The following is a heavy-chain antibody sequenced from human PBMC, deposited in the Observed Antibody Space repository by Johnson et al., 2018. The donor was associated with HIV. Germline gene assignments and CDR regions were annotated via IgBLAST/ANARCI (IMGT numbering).Heavy chain of an antibody. CDR1: GVTFSSHA. Sequence: AAGGVTFSSHAMHWVRQAPGKGLEWVAVISYDGSNKYYADSVKGRFTISRDNSKNTLYLQMNSLRAEDTAVYYCASREPYYYDSSGYLAFDIWGQGTMVTVSS. D-gene: IGHD3-22*01. CDR2: ISYDGSNK. J-gene: IGHJ3*02. V-gene: IGHV3-30*14. CDR3: ASREPYYYDSSGYLAFDI.